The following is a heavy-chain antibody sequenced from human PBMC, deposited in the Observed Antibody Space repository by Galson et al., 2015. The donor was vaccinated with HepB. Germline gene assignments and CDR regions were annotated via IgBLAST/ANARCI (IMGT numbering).Heavy chain of an antibody. Sequence: SLRLSCAASGFTVSSNYMSWVRQAPGKGLEWVSVIYSGGSTYYADSVKGRFTISRDNSKNTLYLQMNSLRAEDTAVYYCARGERDILTGYYIKGSSYYFDYWGQGTLVTVSS. D-gene: IGHD3-9*01. CDR3: ARGERDILTGYYIKGSSYYFDY. J-gene: IGHJ4*02. CDR2: IYSGGST. CDR1: GFTVSSNY. V-gene: IGHV3-53*01.